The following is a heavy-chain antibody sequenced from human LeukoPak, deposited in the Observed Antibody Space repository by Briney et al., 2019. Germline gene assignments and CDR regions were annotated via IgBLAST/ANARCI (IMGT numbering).Heavy chain of an antibody. CDR1: GFSFSHYW. CDR3: ARLDGGWFDP. D-gene: IGHD2-15*01. CDR2: IKQDGSET. Sequence: PGGSLRLSCAASGFSFSHYWMTWVRQSPGKGLEWVANIKQDGSETYYVDSVRGRFTISRDNAKNSLYLQMNSLRAEDTAVYYCARLDGGWFDPWGQGTLVTVSS. J-gene: IGHJ5*02. V-gene: IGHV3-7*01.